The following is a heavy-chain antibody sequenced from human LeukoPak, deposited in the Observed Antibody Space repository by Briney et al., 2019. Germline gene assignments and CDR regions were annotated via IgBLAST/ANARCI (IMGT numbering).Heavy chain of an antibody. Sequence: PGRSLRLSCAASGLTFSTYGMHWVRQAPGKGLEWVAVIWYDGSNKYYADSVKGRFTISRDNSKNTLYLQMNSLRAEDTAVYYCARDWNHYLDYWGQGTLVTVSS. J-gene: IGHJ4*02. CDR1: GLTFSTYG. D-gene: IGHD1-1*01. V-gene: IGHV3-33*01. CDR3: ARDWNHYLDY. CDR2: IWYDGSNK.